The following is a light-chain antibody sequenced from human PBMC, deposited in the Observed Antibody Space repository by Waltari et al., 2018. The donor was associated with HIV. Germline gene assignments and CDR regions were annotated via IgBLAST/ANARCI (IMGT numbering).Light chain of an antibody. CDR1: SAHIGRNS. CDR3: AAWDVSLRGLV. CDR2: KDN. V-gene: IGLV1-47*01. J-gene: IGLJ2*01. Sequence: QAALTQPPSASGTPGQRVPISCSGGSAHIGRNSVSWFQQVPGTAPKPLIYKDNQRPSGVPDRFSASKSGTSASLAISGLRSEDEADYYCAAWDVSLRGLVFGGGTKLTVL.